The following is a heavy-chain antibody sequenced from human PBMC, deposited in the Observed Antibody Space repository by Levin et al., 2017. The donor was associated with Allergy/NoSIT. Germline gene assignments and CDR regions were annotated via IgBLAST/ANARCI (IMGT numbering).Heavy chain of an antibody. D-gene: IGHD6-13*01. CDR1: GFTFSNAW. V-gene: IGHV3-15*01. CDR3: ITDRPGYSSSEIDY. CDR2: IKSKTDGGTT. Sequence: GGSLRLSCAASGFTFSNAWMSWVRQAPGKGLEWVGRIKSKTDGGTTDYAAPVKGRFTISRDDSKNTLYLQMNSLKTEDTAVYYCITDRPGYSSSEIDYRGQGTLVTVSS. J-gene: IGHJ4*02.